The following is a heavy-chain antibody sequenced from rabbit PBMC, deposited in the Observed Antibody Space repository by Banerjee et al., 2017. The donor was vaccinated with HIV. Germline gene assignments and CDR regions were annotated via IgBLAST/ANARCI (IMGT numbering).Heavy chain of an antibody. CDR2: IYTSSGST. D-gene: IGHD1-1*01. V-gene: IGHV1S43*01. J-gene: IGHJ3*01. CDR1: GIDFSSYYY. Sequence: QSLEESGGGLVKPGGTLTLTCKASGIDFSSYYYMCWVRQAPGKGLELIACIYTSSGSTWYASWVNGRFTISSHNAQNTLYLQLNSLTAADTATYFCARDAASSTGHARLDLWGPGTLVTVS. CDR3: ARDAASSTGHARLDL.